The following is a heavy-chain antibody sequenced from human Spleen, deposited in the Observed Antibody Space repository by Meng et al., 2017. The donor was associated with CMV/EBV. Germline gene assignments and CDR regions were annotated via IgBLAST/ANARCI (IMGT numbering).Heavy chain of an antibody. CDR1: GFTFSSYT. CDR3: ARDFNYYYDTSGYYYEDF. J-gene: IGHJ4*02. Sequence: GESLKISCAASGFTFSSYTVNWIRQAPGKGLEWVSSITTSSTYIYYADSVTGRFTISRDNAKHSLFLQMNSLRAEDTAVYYCARDFNYYYDTSGYYYEDFWGQGTLVTVSS. CDR2: ITTSSTYI. V-gene: IGHV3-21*01. D-gene: IGHD3-22*01.